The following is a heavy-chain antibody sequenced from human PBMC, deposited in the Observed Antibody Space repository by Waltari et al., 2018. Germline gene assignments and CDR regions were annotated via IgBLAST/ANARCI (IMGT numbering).Heavy chain of an antibody. V-gene: IGHV4-34*01. CDR1: GGSFSGSY. CDR3: ARRRDIVVVVAATPFDY. J-gene: IGHJ4*02. D-gene: IGHD2-15*01. CDR2: INHSGST. Sequence: QVQLQQWGAGLLKPSETLSLTSAVYGGSFSGSYWSWILPPPGKGLEWIGEINHSGSTNYNPSLKSRVTISVDTSKNQFSLKLSSVTAADTAVYYCARRRDIVVVVAATPFDYWGQGTLVTVSS.